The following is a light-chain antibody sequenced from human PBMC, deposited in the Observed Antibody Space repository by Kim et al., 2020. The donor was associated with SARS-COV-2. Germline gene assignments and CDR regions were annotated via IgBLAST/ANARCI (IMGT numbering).Light chain of an antibody. Sequence: SYELTQPPSESVSPGQTATITCSGDKMGDKYVCWYQQKPGQSPVLVIYQDTKRPSGIPERFSGSNSGNTATLTISGTQAMDEADYYCQAWDSSLKGVFGG. J-gene: IGLJ7*01. V-gene: IGLV3-1*01. CDR2: QDT. CDR1: KMGDKY. CDR3: QAWDSSLKGV.